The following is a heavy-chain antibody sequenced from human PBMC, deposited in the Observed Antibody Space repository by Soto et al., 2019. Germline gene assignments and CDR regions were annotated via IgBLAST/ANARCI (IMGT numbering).Heavy chain of an antibody. J-gene: IGHJ4*02. CDR3: ARGYDSSGYYLYYFDY. CDR2: ISYDGSNK. D-gene: IGHD3-22*01. Sequence: QVQLVESGGGVVQPGRSLRLSCAASGFTFSSYAMHWVRQAPGKGLEWVAVISYDGSNKYYADSVKGRFTISRDNSKNTLYLQMNSLRAEDTAVYYCARGYDSSGYYLYYFDYWGQGTLVTVSS. CDR1: GFTFSSYA. V-gene: IGHV3-30-3*01.